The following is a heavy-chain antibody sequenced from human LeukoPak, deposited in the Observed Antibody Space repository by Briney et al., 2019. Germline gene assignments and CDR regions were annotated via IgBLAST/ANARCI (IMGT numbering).Heavy chain of an antibody. V-gene: IGHV3-23*01. D-gene: IGHD2-21*01. J-gene: IGHJ1*01. CDR1: GFIVSDID. CDR3: AKEGDSAEYFQH. CDR2: ISGSGGST. Sequence: GGSLRLSCAASGFIVSDIDLSWVRQAPGKGLEWVSAISGSGGSTYYADSVKGRFTISRDNSKNTLYLQMNSLRAEDTAVYYCAKEGDSAEYFQHWGQGTLVTVSS.